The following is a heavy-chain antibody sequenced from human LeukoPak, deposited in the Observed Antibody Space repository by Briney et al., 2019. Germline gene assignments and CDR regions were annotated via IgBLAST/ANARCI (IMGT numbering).Heavy chain of an antibody. CDR1: GFTFSGSA. CDR2: IRSKANSYAT. Sequence: GGSLRLSCATSGFTFSGSAIHWVRQASGKGLEWVGRIRSKANSYATTDVASVRGRFSISRDDSKNTAYLQMNILKTEDTAVYYCTRPSYDSSVSGVVYWGQGTLVTVSS. D-gene: IGHD3-22*01. CDR3: TRPSYDSSVSGVVY. J-gene: IGHJ4*02. V-gene: IGHV3-73*01.